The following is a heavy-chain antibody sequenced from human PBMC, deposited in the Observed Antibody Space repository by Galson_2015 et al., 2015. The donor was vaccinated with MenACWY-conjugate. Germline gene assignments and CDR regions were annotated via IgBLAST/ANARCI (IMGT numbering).Heavy chain of an antibody. CDR1: GFTFSTFG. J-gene: IGHJ3*01. D-gene: IGHD3-3*01. CDR2: ISRSGSRT. V-gene: IGHV3-23*05. CDR3: AKASFGVTIGEVFAFDS. Sequence: SLRLSCAVSGFTFSTFGMSWVRQAPGKGLEWVAAISRSGSRTYYADSVKGRFIISRDNSDNSLYLQMNSLRAEDTAVYYCAKASFGVTIGEVFAFDSWGQGTMITVSS.